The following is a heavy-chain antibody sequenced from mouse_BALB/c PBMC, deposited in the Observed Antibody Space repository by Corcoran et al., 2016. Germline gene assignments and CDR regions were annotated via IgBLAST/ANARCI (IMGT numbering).Heavy chain of an antibody. V-gene: IGHV1S53*02. CDR1: CYTFFHHA. Sequence: QVPLQQSDAEFVKPGASEWISCKPSCYTFFHHAIHWVKHKPEQGLAWIGYISPGNGDVKYNEKFKGKATLTADKSSSTAYMQLSSLTSEDSAVDFCTASLCAYWGQGTLVTVSA. CDR3: TASLCAY. D-gene: IGHD6-1*01. J-gene: IGHJ3*01. CDR2: ISPGNGDV.